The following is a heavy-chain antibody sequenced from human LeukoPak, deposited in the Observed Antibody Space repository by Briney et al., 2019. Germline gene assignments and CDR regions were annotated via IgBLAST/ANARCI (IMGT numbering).Heavy chain of an antibody. CDR3: AKVPHTVATPNFFDY. V-gene: IGHV3-74*01. CDR2: INTDGSST. J-gene: IGHJ4*02. D-gene: IGHD4-11*01. Sequence: GGSLRLSCAASGFTFSSYWMHWVRQAPGKGLVWVSRINTDGSSTSYADSVKGRFTSSRDNAKNTLYLQMNSLRAEDTAVYYCAKVPHTVATPNFFDYWGQGTLVTVSS. CDR1: GFTFSSYW.